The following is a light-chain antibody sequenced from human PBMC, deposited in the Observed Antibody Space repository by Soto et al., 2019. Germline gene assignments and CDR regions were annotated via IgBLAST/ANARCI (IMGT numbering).Light chain of an antibody. J-gene: IGKJ3*01. Sequence: VLTQSPGTLSLSPGERATLSCRASQSVSSKYLAWYQQKPGQAPRVLIYGTSIRASGVPERFSGGGSGTDFTLTITRLEPEDFAVYYCQQYCSSLFTFGPGTKVDFK. CDR3: QQYCSSLFT. V-gene: IGKV3-20*01. CDR1: QSVSSKY. CDR2: GTS.